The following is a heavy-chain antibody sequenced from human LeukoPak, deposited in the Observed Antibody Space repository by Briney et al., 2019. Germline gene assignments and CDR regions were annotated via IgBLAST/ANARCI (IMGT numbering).Heavy chain of an antibody. CDR3: ARDLTHRRNYDNSGYQIVPAF. D-gene: IGHD3-22*01. Sequence: GASVKVSCKASGYIFTSYGISWVRQAPGQGLEWMGWISAYNGHTRYVQKVRDRVTMTTDTSTSTAYMELRSLRSDDTAVYYCARDLTHRRNYDNSGYQIVPAFWGQGTLVTVSS. V-gene: IGHV1-18*01. J-gene: IGHJ4*02. CDR1: GYIFTSYG. CDR2: ISAYNGHT.